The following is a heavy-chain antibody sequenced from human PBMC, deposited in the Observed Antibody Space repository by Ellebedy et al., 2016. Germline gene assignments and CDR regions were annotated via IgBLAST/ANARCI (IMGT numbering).Heavy chain of an antibody. Sequence: SETLSLXCTVSGGSISSGGYYWSWIRQHPGKGLEWIGYIYYSGSTYYNPSLKSRVTISVDTSKNQFSLKLSSVTAADTAVYYCAREVEYSSGGVDYWGQGTLVTVSS. CDR3: AREVEYSSGGVDY. CDR2: IYYSGST. CDR1: GGSISSGGYY. V-gene: IGHV4-31*03. D-gene: IGHD6-25*01. J-gene: IGHJ4*02.